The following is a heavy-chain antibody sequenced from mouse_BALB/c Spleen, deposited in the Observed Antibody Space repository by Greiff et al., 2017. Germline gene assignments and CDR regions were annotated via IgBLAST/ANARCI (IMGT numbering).Heavy chain of an antibody. CDR1: GFTFSSYA. V-gene: IGHV5-6-5*01. Sequence: EVHLVESGGGLVKPGGSLKLSCAASGFTFSSYAMSWVRQTPEKRLEWVASISSGGSTYYPDSVKGRFTISRDNARNILYLQMSSLRSEDTAMYYCARNSPYAMDYWGQGTSVTVSS. CDR2: ISSGGST. J-gene: IGHJ4*01. CDR3: ARNSPYAMDY.